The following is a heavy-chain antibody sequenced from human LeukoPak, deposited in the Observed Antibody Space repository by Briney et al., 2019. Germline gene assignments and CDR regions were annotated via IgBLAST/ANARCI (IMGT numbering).Heavy chain of an antibody. CDR1: GFTFSSSW. CDR3: AKDGYCSDGNCYPNFFDS. D-gene: IGHD2-15*01. V-gene: IGHV3-30*18. CDR2: MSYDENNK. Sequence: PGGSLRLSCAASGFTFSSSWMSWVRQAPGKGLEWVAFMSYDENNKYYADSVKGQFTISRDNSKNTLYLQMNSLRAEDTAVYYCAKDGYCSDGNCYPNFFDSWGQGTLVTVSS. J-gene: IGHJ4*02.